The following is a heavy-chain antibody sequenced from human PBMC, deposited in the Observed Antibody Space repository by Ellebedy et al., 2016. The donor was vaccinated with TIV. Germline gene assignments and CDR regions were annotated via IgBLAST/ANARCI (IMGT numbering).Heavy chain of an antibody. CDR2: VNSDGTTT. Sequence: GESLKISCAASGFTFSSYWMHWVRQAPGKGLVWVARVNSDGTTTTYVDAVEGRLTMHRDNAKNTLYLQLNSLRAEDTAVYYCARDPYTSTGQWYFDLWGRGTLVTVSS. CDR1: GFTFSSYW. CDR3: ARDPYTSTGQWYFDL. J-gene: IGHJ2*01. V-gene: IGHV3-74*01. D-gene: IGHD6-13*01.